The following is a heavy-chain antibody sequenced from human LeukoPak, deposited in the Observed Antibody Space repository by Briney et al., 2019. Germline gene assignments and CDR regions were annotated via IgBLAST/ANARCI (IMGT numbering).Heavy chain of an antibody. CDR3: VRHDSWNNDNWFDP. J-gene: IGHJ5*02. Sequence: SETLSLTCTVSGGSISSTSYYWGWIRQPPGKGLEWVATIHFSGSTYYNPSLKSRVTISVDTSKNQFPLKLTSVTAADTAVYYCVRHDSWNNDNWFDPWGQGTLVTVSS. CDR1: GGSISSTSYY. CDR2: IHFSGST. D-gene: IGHD1/OR15-1a*01. V-gene: IGHV4-39*01.